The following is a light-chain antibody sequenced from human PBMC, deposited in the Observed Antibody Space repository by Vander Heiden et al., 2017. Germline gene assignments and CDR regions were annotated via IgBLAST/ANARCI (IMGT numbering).Light chain of an antibody. CDR2: KDT. CDR3: YSAADNNWV. V-gene: IGLV3-27*01. Sequence: SYELTQPSSVSVSPGQTARITCSGDVLAKKYGRWFQQKPGRAPILLIYKDTERPSGIPERFSGSTSGTTVTLTISGAQVEDEAAYYCYSAADNNWVFGGGTNLTAL. J-gene: IGLJ3*02. CDR1: VLAKKY.